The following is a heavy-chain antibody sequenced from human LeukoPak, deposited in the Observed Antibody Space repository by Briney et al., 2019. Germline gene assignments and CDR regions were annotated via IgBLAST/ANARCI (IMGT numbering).Heavy chain of an antibody. D-gene: IGHD1-26*01. CDR1: GFTLSSFE. CDR3: ASLWELLPFFPDY. Sequence: GSLRLSCAASGFTLSSFEMNWVRQAPGKGLEWVSYISSSGRTIYYADSVKGRFTISRDNAKNSLYLQMNSLRAEDTAVYYCASLWELLPFFPDYWGQGTLVTVSS. J-gene: IGHJ4*02. V-gene: IGHV3-48*03. CDR2: ISSSGRTI.